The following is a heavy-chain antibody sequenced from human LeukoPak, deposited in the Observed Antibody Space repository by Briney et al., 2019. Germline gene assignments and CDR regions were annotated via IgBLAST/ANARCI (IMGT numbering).Heavy chain of an antibody. J-gene: IGHJ5*02. Sequence: SETLSLTCTVSGGSLSSYYWSWIRQPPGKGLEWIGYIYYSGSTNYNPSLKSRVTISVDTSKNQFSLKLSSVTAADTAVYYCASHSSDYYFGWFDRWGQGTLVTVSS. D-gene: IGHD3-22*01. CDR3: ASHSSDYYFGWFDR. V-gene: IGHV4-59*01. CDR1: GGSLSSYY. CDR2: IYYSGST.